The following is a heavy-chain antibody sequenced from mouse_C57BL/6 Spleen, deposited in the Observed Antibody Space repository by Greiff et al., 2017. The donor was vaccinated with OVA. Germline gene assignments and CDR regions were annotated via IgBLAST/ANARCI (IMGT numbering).Heavy chain of an antibody. CDR1: GYAFTNYL. Sequence: QVHVKQSGAELVRPGTSVKVSCKASGYAFTNYLIEWVKQRPGQGLEWIGVINPGGGGTNYNEKFKGKATLTADKSSSTAYMQLSSLTSEDSAVYFCARSTRYFDVWGTGTTVTVSS. CDR2: INPGGGGT. CDR3: ARSTRYFDV. J-gene: IGHJ1*03. V-gene: IGHV1-54*01.